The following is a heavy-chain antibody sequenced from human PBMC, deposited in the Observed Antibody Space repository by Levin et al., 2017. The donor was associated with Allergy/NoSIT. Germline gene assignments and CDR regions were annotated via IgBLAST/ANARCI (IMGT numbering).Heavy chain of an antibody. CDR2: INHSGGS. J-gene: IGHJ6*02. D-gene: IGHD2-15*01. Sequence: SETLSLTCAVYGGSFSGSSWSWIRQPPGKGLEWIGEINHSGGSNYSPSLKSRLTISVDTSKNQFSLQLSSVTAADTAVYYCARDALRFVRGVVVAARPRYYYGLDVWGQGTTVTVSS. CDR1: GGSFSGSS. CDR3: ARDALRFVRGVVVAARPRYYYGLDV. V-gene: IGHV4-34*01.